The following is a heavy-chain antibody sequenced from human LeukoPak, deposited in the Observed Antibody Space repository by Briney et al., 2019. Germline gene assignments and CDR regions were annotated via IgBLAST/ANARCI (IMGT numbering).Heavy chain of an antibody. J-gene: IGHJ4*02. D-gene: IGHD6-25*01. CDR2: INAGNGNT. Sequence: ASVKVSCKASGYIFTSYAMHWVRRPPGQRLEWMGWINAGNGNTKYSQKFQGRVTITRGTSASTAYMELSSLRSEDTAVYYCARWWSGYGDSFDYWGQGTLVTVSS. V-gene: IGHV1-3*01. CDR1: GYIFTSYA. CDR3: ARWWSGYGDSFDY.